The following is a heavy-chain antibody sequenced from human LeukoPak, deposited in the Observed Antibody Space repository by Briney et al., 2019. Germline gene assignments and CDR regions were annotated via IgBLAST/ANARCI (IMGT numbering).Heavy chain of an antibody. Sequence: PGGSLRLSCAASGFTFSSYSMSWVRQAPGKGLEWLSYISSRSSTINYADSVKGRFTISRDNAKNSLYLQMNSLRAEDTAVYYCARDSSGYDFWSGYYTWPKGEAFDIWGQGTMVTVSS. V-gene: IGHV3-48*01. J-gene: IGHJ3*02. CDR2: ISSRSSTI. CDR3: ARDSSGYDFWSGYYTWPKGEAFDI. D-gene: IGHD3-3*01. CDR1: GFTFSSYS.